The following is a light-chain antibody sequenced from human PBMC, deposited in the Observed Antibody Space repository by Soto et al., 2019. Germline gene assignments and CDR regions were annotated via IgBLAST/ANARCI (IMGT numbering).Light chain of an antibody. J-gene: IGKJ5*01. Sequence: IQMTQSPSTLSASVGDRVTITLLASQSISSWLAWYQQKPGKAPKLLIYDASSLESGVPSRFSGSGSGTEFTLTISSLQPDDFATYYCQQYNSYLITFGQGTRLEIK. V-gene: IGKV1-5*01. CDR2: DAS. CDR1: QSISSW. CDR3: QQYNSYLIT.